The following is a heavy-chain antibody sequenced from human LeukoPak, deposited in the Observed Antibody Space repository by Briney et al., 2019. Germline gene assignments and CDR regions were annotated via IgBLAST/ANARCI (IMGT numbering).Heavy chain of an antibody. CDR2: IIPIFGTA. J-gene: IGHJ4*02. CDR3: ARDGGPYDTRDY. V-gene: IGHV1-69*01. Sequence: SVKVSCKASGGTFSSYAISWVRQAPGQGLEWMGGIIPIFGTANYAQKFQGRVTITADESTSTAYMELSSLRSEDTAVYYCARDGGPYDTRDYWGQGTLVTVSS. D-gene: IGHD3-22*01. CDR1: GGTFSSYA.